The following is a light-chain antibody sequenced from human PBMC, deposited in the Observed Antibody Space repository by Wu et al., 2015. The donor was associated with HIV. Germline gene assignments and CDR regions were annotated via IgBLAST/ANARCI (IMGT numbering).Light chain of an antibody. CDR2: DAS. CDR3: QQYGTSTGT. Sequence: DIVLTQSPSTLSLSPGERATLSCRASQRISFNYLAWYQHKPGQAPRLLIYDASTRATGIPDRFSGGGSETHFTLTISRLEPEDSAVYYCQQYGTSTGTFGQGTRVDIK. V-gene: IGKV3-20*01. CDR1: QRISFNY. J-gene: IGKJ1*01.